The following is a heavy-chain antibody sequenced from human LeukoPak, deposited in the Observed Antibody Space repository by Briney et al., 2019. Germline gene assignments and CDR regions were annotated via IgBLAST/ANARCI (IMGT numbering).Heavy chain of an antibody. CDR2: IYTSGST. CDR1: GGSISSYY. Sequence: SETLCLTCTVSGGSISSYYWSWIRQSPGKGLEWVARIYTSGSTDYNPSPKSRVTMSVDTSKNQFYLKLSSVTAADTAMYYCARNGGSGTYYDGSFDYWGQGTLVTVSS. CDR3: ARNGGSGTYYDGSFDY. V-gene: IGHV4-4*07. D-gene: IGHD1-26*01. J-gene: IGHJ4*02.